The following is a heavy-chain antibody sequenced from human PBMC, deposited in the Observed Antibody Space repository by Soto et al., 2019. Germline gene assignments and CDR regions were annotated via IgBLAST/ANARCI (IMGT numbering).Heavy chain of an antibody. Sequence: GASVKVACKASGYTFTSYGSSWVRQAPGQGLEWMGWISAYNGNTNYAQKLQGRVTMTTDTSTSTAYMELRSLRSDDTAVYYCARGPVVTATLKIYYFDYWGQGTLVTVSS. CDR2: ISAYNGNT. D-gene: IGHD2-21*02. J-gene: IGHJ4*02. CDR3: ARGPVVTATLKIYYFDY. V-gene: IGHV1-18*01. CDR1: GYTFTSYG.